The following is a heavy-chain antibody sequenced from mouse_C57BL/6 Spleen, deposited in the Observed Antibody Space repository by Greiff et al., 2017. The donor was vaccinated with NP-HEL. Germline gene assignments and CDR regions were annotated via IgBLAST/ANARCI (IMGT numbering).Heavy chain of an antibody. CDR2: INPNNGGT. CDR3: SLYCYGVGYYDY. D-gene: IGHD2-12*01. Sequence: EVQLQQSGPELVKPGASVKMSCKASGYTFTDYNMHWVKQSHGKSLEWIGYINPNNGGTSYNQKFKGKATLTVNKSSRTAYMELRSLTSEDSAVYNCSLYCYGVGYYDYWGQGTTRTVSS. V-gene: IGHV1-22*01. J-gene: IGHJ2*01. CDR1: GYTFTDYN.